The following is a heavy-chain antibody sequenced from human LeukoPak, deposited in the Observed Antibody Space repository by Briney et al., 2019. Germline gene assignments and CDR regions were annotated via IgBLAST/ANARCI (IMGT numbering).Heavy chain of an antibody. Sequence: GGSLRLSCAASGFTFSSYSMNWVRQAPGKGLEWVAVISYDGSNKYYADSVKGRFTISRDNSKNTLYLQMNSLRAEDTAVYYCAKARGIVATGAFDIWGQGTMVTVSS. CDR2: ISYDGSNK. CDR1: GFTFSSYS. J-gene: IGHJ3*02. CDR3: AKARGIVATGAFDI. D-gene: IGHD5-12*01. V-gene: IGHV3-30*18.